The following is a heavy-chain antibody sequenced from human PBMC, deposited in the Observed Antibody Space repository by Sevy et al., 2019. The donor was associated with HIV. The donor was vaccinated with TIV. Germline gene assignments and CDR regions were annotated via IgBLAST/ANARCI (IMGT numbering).Heavy chain of an antibody. Sequence: GGSLRLSCAASGFAFSNYYAMLWVRQAPGKGLEWVALISYDGSDKYYADSVKGRFTISRDNFKNTLYLQMNSLTTEDTAVYYCARPRANYVDHYFFYAMDVWGQGTTVTVSS. CDR1: GFAFSNYYA. J-gene: IGHJ6*02. CDR3: ARPRANYVDHYFFYAMDV. D-gene: IGHD4-17*01. V-gene: IGHV3-30-3*01. CDR2: ISYDGSDK.